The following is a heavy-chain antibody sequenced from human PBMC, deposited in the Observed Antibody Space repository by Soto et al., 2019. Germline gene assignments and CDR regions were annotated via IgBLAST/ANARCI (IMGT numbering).Heavy chain of an antibody. D-gene: IGHD5-12*01. CDR1: GGTFSSYA. CDR2: IIPIFGTA. V-gene: IGHV1-69*06. Sequence: SVKVSCKASGGTFSSYAISWARQAPGQGLEWMGGIIPIFGTANYAQKFQGRVTITADKSTSTAYMELSSLRSEDTAVYYCARGSRDGYRIYGMDVWGQGTTVTVSS. CDR3: ARGSRDGYRIYGMDV. J-gene: IGHJ6*02.